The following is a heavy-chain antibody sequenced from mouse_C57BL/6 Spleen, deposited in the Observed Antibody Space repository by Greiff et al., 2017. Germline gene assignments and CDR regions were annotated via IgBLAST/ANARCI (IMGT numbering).Heavy chain of an antibody. CDR1: GYTFTSYW. D-gene: IGHD1-1*01. V-gene: IGHV1-69*01. J-gene: IGHJ1*03. CDR3: ARRYYGSEYFDV. Sequence: QVQLQQPGAELVMPGASVKLSCKASGYTFTSYWMHWVKQRPGQGLEWIGEIDPSDSYTNYNQKFKGKSTLTVDKSSSTAYMQLSSLTSEDSAVYYCARRYYGSEYFDVWGTGTTVTVSS. CDR2: IDPSDSYT.